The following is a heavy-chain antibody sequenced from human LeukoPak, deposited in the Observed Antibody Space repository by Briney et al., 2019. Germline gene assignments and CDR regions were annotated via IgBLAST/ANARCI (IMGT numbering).Heavy chain of an antibody. J-gene: IGHJ5*02. CDR1: GLTFDSYA. CDR2: VSRFGGTT. D-gene: IGHD6-13*01. Sequence: PGGSLRLSCAASGLTFDSYAMSWVRQAPGKGLEWVSAVSRFGGTTYYADSAKGRFTISRDNSNNTVYLQMNSLRVGDTALYYCVKHVGSRWSNNRFDPWGQGTLVTVS. CDR3: VKHVGSRWSNNRFDP. V-gene: IGHV3-23*01.